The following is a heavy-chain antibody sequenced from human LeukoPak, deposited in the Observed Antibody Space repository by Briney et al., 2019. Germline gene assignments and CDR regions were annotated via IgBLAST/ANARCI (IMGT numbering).Heavy chain of an antibody. D-gene: IGHD4-17*01. CDR2: IHTSGDT. J-gene: IGHJ5*02. CDR1: GFTGSHNY. V-gene: IGHV3-53*01. Sequence: GSLRLSCAASGFTGSHNYVSWVRQAPGKGLEWVSAIHTSGDTRYADSVKGRFTISRDTSKNTLYLQINSLRVEDTAVYYCIVFGDSNHWGQGTLVTVSS. CDR3: IVFGDSNH.